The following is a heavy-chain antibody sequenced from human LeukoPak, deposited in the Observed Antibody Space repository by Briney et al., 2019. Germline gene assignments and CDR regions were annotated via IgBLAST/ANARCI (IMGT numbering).Heavy chain of an antibody. CDR1: GGSISSSSYY. CDR3: ARCITMVRGHHHNWFDP. J-gene: IGHJ5*02. D-gene: IGHD3-10*01. V-gene: IGHV4-39*01. CDR2: IYYSGST. Sequence: SETLSLTCTVSGGSISSSSYYWGWIRQPPGKGLEWIGSIYYSGSTYYNPSLKSRVTISVDTSKNQFSLKLSSVTAADTAVYYCARCITMVRGHHHNWFDPWGQGTLVTVSS.